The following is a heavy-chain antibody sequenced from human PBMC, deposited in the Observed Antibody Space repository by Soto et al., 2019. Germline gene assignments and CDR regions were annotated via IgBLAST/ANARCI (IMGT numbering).Heavy chain of an antibody. CDR3: ARDVGVCSRSDYDFWSGYCDYYGMDV. V-gene: IGHV1-69*13. CDR2: IIQIIGTA. Sequence: SVKVSCKASGGTFSIYAISWVRQAPGQGLEWMGGIIQIIGTANYAQKFQGRVTITADESTSTAYMELSSLSSEDTAVYYCARDVGVCSRSDYDFWSGYCDYYGMDVWGQGTTVTVSS. D-gene: IGHD3-3*01. J-gene: IGHJ6*02. CDR1: GGTFSIYA.